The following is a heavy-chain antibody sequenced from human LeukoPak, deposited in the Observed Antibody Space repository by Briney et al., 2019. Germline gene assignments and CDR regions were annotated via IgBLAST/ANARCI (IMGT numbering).Heavy chain of an antibody. D-gene: IGHD3-9*01. J-gene: IGHJ6*02. Sequence: GGSLRLSCAASGFTVSSNYMSWVRQAPGKGLEWVSVIYSGGSTYYADSVKGRFTISRDNSKNTLYLQMNSLRAEDTAVYYCASFYDIPAGYGMDVWGQGTTVTVSS. CDR1: GFTVSSNY. V-gene: IGHV3-66*01. CDR2: IYSGGST. CDR3: ASFYDIPAGYGMDV.